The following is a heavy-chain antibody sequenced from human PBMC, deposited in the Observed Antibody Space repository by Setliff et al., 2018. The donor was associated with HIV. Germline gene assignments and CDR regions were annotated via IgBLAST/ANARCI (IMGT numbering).Heavy chain of an antibody. CDR2: IYTNEYT. J-gene: IGHJ3*02. D-gene: IGHD2-21*02. V-gene: IGHV4-61*09. CDR3: ARGEACGGDCHYAFEM. CDR1: GGSIRSGSYY. Sequence: PSETLSLTCTVSGGSIRSGSYYWTWIRQPAGKGPEWIGHIYTNEYTNYNPSLKSRVTISVDTSRDQFSLQLTSVTAADTAVYYCARGEACGGDCHYAFEMWGQGTMVTVSS.